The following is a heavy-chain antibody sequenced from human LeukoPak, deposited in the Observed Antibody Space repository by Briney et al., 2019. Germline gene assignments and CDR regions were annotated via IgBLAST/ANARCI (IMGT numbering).Heavy chain of an antibody. J-gene: IGHJ4*02. D-gene: IGHD5-12*01. Sequence: PSETLSLTCAVYGGSFSGYYWSWIRQPPGKGLEWIGEINHSGSTNYNPSLKSRVTISVDTSKTQFSLKLSSVTAADTAVYYCARFTPLNSRYDPVDYWGQGTLVTVSS. CDR3: ARFTPLNSRYDPVDY. V-gene: IGHV4-34*01. CDR1: GGSFSGYY. CDR2: INHSGST.